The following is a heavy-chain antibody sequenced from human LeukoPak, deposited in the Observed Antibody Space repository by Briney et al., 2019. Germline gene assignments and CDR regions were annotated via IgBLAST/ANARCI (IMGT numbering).Heavy chain of an antibody. D-gene: IGHD6-19*01. CDR3: ARDPYSSGWFDGYDY. CDR1: GFTFSSYS. J-gene: IGHJ4*02. CDR2: ISSSSSTI. V-gene: IGHV3-48*04. Sequence: GGSLRLSCAASGFTFSSYSMNWVRQAPGKGLEWVSYISSSSSTIYYADSVKGRFTISRDNAKNSLYLQMNSLRAEDTAVYYCARDPYSSGWFDGYDYWGQGTLVTVSS.